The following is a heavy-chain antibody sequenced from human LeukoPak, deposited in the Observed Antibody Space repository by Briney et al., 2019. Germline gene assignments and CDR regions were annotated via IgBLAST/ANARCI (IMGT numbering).Heavy chain of an antibody. Sequence: ASVKVSCKASGYTFTGYYMHWVRQAPGQGLEWMGWINPNSGGTNYAQKFQGRVTMTRDTSISTAYMELSRLRSDDTAVYYCARGRSMSSGWCVYYWGQGTLVTVSS. J-gene: IGHJ4*02. CDR3: ARGRSMSSGWCVYY. D-gene: IGHD6-19*01. CDR2: INPNSGGT. CDR1: GYTFTGYY. V-gene: IGHV1-2*02.